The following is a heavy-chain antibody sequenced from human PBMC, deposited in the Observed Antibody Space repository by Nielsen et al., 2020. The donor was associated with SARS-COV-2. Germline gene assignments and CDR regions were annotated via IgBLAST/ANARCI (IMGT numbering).Heavy chain of an antibody. V-gene: IGHV1-46*01. D-gene: IGHD4-17*01. CDR3: ARELEYGDYYYGLDV. CDR2: INPTNGGT. J-gene: IGHJ6*02. Sequence: ASVKVSCKASGYTFTNNYMHWVRQAPGQGLEWMGLINPTNGGTTYAQKFLGTVTMTADTSTSTAYMELRSLRSDDTAVYYCARELEYGDYYYGLDVWGQGSTVNVSS. CDR1: GYTFTNNY.